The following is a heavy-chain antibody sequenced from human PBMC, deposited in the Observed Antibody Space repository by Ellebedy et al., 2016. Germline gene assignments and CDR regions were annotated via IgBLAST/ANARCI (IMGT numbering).Heavy chain of an antibody. CDR2: LSGSGPKT. CDR3: AKHETDGDYYFDL. CDR1: GFTFKTYA. D-gene: IGHD2-21*01. Sequence: GGSLRLXCAASGFTFKTYAMSWVRQAPGEGLEWVSTLSGSGPKTYYADSVHGRFTISRDNSKSTLYLQMNSLRAEDTAVYYCAKHETDGDYYFDLWGRGTLVTVSS. J-gene: IGHJ2*01. V-gene: IGHV3-23*01.